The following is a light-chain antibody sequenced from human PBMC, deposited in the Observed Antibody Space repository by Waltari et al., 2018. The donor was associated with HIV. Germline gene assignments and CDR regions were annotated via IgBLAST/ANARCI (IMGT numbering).Light chain of an antibody. CDR2: SSD. CDR3: AAWDDSLKGVI. Sequence: QSVMTQPPSATGTPGQTDTISCSGTYSNIGSNTVNRYQQLPGTAPKLLIYSSDQWPSGVPDRFSGSKSGTSASLAISGLQSEDEADYYCAAWDDSLKGVIFGGGTKLTVL. CDR1: YSNIGSNT. J-gene: IGLJ2*01. V-gene: IGLV1-44*01.